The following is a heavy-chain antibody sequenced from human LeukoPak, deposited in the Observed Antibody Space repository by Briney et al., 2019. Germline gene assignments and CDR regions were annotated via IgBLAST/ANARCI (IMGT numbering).Heavy chain of an antibody. D-gene: IGHD5-18*01. J-gene: IGHJ5*02. CDR1: GGSISSGGYY. CDR3: ARGRVDTAIVKFYPWFDP. CDR2: IYYSGST. Sequence: SQTLSLTCTVSGGSISSGGYYWSWIRQHPGKGLEWIGYIYYSGSTYYNPSLKSRVTISVDTSKNQFSLKLSSVTAADTAVYYCARGRVDTAIVKFYPWFDPWGQGTLVTVSS. V-gene: IGHV4-31*03.